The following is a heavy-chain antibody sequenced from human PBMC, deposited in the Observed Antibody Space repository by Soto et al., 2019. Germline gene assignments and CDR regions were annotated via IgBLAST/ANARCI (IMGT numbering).Heavy chain of an antibody. J-gene: IGHJ5*02. CDR1: GGSMSFYY. CDR3: ARDSYYFGSGTYRFDP. V-gene: IGHV4-59*01. D-gene: IGHD3-10*01. CDR2: ISYRGST. Sequence: QVQLQESGPGLVKPSETLSLTCTVSGGSMSFYYWSWIRQPPGKGLEWIGYISYRGSTKYNPSLASRVTISVDTSKSQFHLKLSSVTAADTAVYYCARDSYYFGSGTYRFDPWGQGTLVTVSS.